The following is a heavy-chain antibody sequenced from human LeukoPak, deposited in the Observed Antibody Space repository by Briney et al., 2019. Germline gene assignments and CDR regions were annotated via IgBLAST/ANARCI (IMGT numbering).Heavy chain of an antibody. CDR3: ARQYYYGSESDY. CDR2: IYYSGST. D-gene: IGHD3-10*01. CDR1: GGSISSSSYS. Sequence: SETLSLTCTVSGGSISSSSYSWGWIRQPPGKGLEWIGSIYYSGSTYYNPSLKSRVTISVDTSKNQFSLKLSSVTAADTAVYYCARQYYYGSESDYWGQGTLVTVSS. J-gene: IGHJ4*02. V-gene: IGHV4-39*01.